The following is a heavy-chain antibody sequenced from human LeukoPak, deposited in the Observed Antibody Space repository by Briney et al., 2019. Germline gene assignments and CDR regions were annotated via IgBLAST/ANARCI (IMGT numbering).Heavy chain of an antibody. J-gene: IGHJ4*02. V-gene: IGHV3-30*04. CDR1: GFTFSSYA. D-gene: IGHD3-22*01. Sequence: GGSLRLSCEASGFTFSSYAMSWVRQAPGKGLEWVAVISYDGSNKYYADSVKGRFTISRDNSKNTLYLQMNSLRAEDTAVYYCAREVYYYDSSGYYFDYWGQGTLVTVSS. CDR3: AREVYYYDSSGYYFDY. CDR2: ISYDGSNK.